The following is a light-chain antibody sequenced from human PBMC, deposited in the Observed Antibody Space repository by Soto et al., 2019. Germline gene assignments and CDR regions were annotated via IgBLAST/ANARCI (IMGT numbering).Light chain of an antibody. CDR3: QQSYSTPT. CDR1: QSVGTY. Sequence: DIQVTQSPSSLSASVGDRVTITCRASQSVGTYLKWYHQKPATAPQLLISGASTLHSGVTSRFSATGTGTPLTLTIHSLQPEDFGTYPCQQSYSTPTFGQGTKVDIK. CDR2: GAS. J-gene: IGKJ1*01. V-gene: IGKV1-39*01.